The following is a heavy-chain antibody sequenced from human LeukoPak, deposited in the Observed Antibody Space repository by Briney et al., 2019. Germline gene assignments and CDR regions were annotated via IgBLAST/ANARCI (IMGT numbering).Heavy chain of an antibody. V-gene: IGHV1-8*01. J-gene: IGHJ6*03. CDR1: GYTFTSYD. CDR2: MNPNSGNT. CDR3: ARAPEWGKSNYYYYMDV. Sequence: ASVKVSCKASGYTFTSYDINWVRQATGRGLGWMGWMNPNSGNTGYAQKFQGRVTMTRNTSISTAYMELSSLRSEDTAMYYCARAPEWGKSNYYYYMDVWGKGTTVTVSS. D-gene: IGHD1-26*01.